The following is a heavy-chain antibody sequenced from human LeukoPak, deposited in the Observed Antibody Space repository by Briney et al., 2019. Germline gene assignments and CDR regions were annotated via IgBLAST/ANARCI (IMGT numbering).Heavy chain of an antibody. D-gene: IGHD4-23*01. Sequence: ASVKVSCKASGYTFTGYYMHWVRQAPGQGLEWMGWINPNSGATNYAQKFQGRVTMTRDTSISTAYMELSRLRSDDTAVYYCARGLGNPGGRYYYYYYMDVWGKGTTVTVSS. CDR1: GYTFTGYY. CDR2: INPNSGAT. J-gene: IGHJ6*03. CDR3: ARGLGNPGGRYYYYYYMDV. V-gene: IGHV1-2*02.